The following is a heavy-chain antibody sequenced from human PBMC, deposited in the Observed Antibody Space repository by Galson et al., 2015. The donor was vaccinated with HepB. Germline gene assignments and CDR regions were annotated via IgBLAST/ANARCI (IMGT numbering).Heavy chain of an antibody. J-gene: IGHJ3*02. CDR1: GFTFSSYA. CDR2: ISYDGSNK. CDR3: ARVQDDYGDYTRAFDI. D-gene: IGHD4-17*01. Sequence: SLRLSCAASGFTFSSYAMHWVRQAPGKGLEWVAVISYDGSNKYYADSVKGRFTISRDNPKNTLYLQMNSLRAEDTAVYYCARVQDDYGDYTRAFDIWGQGTMVTVSS. V-gene: IGHV3-30*04.